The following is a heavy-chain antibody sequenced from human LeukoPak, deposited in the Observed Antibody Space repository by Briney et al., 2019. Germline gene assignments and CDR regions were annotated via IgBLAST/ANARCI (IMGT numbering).Heavy chain of an antibody. CDR1: GFTFSSYA. Sequence: GGSLRPSCAASGFTFSSYAMSWVRQAPGKGLEWVSGIRGTGGRTFYADSVKGRFTISRDNSKDMLFLEMKSLRVDDTALYYCAMIGGTTGPFDAWGQGTLVTVSS. CDR3: AMIGGTTGPFDA. V-gene: IGHV3-23*01. CDR2: IRGTGGRT. J-gene: IGHJ4*02. D-gene: IGHD1-7*01.